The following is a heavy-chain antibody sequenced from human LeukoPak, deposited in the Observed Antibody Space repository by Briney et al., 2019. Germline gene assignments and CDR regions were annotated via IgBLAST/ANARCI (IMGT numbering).Heavy chain of an antibody. Sequence: PGESLRLSCTASGSTFSTYPMTWVRQAPGQGLEWVSAISGNSVTIYYADSVKGRFTISRDNSKNTLYLQMYSLRDEDTAVYYCAKILSGTYSFDLWGQGTLVTVSS. CDR3: AKILSGTYSFDL. J-gene: IGHJ4*02. D-gene: IGHD1-26*01. CDR1: GSTFSTYP. CDR2: ISGNSVTI. V-gene: IGHV3-23*01.